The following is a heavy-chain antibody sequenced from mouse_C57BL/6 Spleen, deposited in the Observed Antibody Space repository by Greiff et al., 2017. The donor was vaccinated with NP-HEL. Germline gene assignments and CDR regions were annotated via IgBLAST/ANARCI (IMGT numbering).Heavy chain of an antibody. Sequence: EVQLQQSGAELVRPGASVKLSCTASGFNIKDDYMHWVKQRPEQGLEWIGWIDPENGDTEYASKFQGKATITADTSSNTAYLQLSSLTSADTAVYYCTLYYGNSWFAYWGQGTLVTVSA. V-gene: IGHV14-4*01. D-gene: IGHD2-1*01. J-gene: IGHJ3*01. CDR1: GFNIKDDY. CDR3: TLYYGNSWFAY. CDR2: IDPENGDT.